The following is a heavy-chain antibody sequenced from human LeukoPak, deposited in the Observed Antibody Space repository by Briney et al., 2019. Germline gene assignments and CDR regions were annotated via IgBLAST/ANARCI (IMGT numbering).Heavy chain of an antibody. Sequence: GGSLRLSCAASGFTFSSYAMSWVRQAPGKGLELVSAISGLGGSTNYADSVKGLFTISRDNSRNTLYLQMNSLRAEDTAVYYCAKDPYYDSSGRWYYFDYWGQGTLVTVSS. V-gene: IGHV3-23*01. CDR1: GFTFSSYA. CDR2: ISGLGGST. J-gene: IGHJ4*02. D-gene: IGHD3-22*01. CDR3: AKDPYYDSSGRWYYFDY.